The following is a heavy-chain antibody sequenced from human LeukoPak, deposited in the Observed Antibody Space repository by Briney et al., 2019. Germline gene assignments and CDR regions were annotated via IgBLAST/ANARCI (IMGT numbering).Heavy chain of an antibody. J-gene: IGHJ4*02. CDR3: ARVASRGQEDY. Sequence: GGSLRLSCAASGFTFSSYEMNWVRQAPGKGLEWVSYISSSGRTIYYAESVKGRFTISRDNAKNSLYLQMNSLRAEDTAVYYCARVASRGQEDYWGQGTLVAVSS. CDR1: GFTFSSYE. D-gene: IGHD5-12*01. CDR2: ISSSGRTI. V-gene: IGHV3-48*03.